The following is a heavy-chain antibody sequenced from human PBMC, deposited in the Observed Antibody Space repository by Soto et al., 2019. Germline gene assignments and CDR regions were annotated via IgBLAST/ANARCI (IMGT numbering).Heavy chain of an antibody. D-gene: IGHD5-12*01. V-gene: IGHV4-34*01. Sequence: SETLSLTCAVYGGSFSGYYWSWIRQPPGKGLEWIGEINHSGSTNYNPSLKSRVTISVDTSKNQFSLKLSSVTAADTAVYYCARHRKYSGPDFNGRYYYGMDVWGQGTTVTVSS. CDR3: ARHRKYSGPDFNGRYYYGMDV. J-gene: IGHJ6*02. CDR2: INHSGST. CDR1: GGSFSGYY.